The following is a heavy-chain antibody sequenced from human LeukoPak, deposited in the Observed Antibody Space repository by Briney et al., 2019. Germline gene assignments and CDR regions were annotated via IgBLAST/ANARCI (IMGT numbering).Heavy chain of an antibody. CDR1: GGYISSYY. CDR3: ARGNSYNYGDYDF. CDR2: VYYSGST. D-gene: IGHD5-18*01. J-gene: IGHJ4*02. Sequence: SETLSLTCTVSGGYISSYYWNWIRQPPGKGLEWIGYVYYSGSTTYNPSLKSRVIISVDTSKNQFSLNLTSVTAADTAVYYCARGNSYNYGDYDFWGRGTLVTVSS. V-gene: IGHV4-59*01.